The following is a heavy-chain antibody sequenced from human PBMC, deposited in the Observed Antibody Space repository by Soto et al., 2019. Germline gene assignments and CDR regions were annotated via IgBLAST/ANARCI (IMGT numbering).Heavy chain of an antibody. J-gene: IGHJ4*02. D-gene: IGHD3-16*02. CDR1: GFTFSSYA. V-gene: IGHV3-23*01. CDR2: ISGSGGST. CDR3: AKDMIDYVWGSYRHGGIDY. Sequence: PGGSLRLSCAASGFTFSSYAMSWVRQAPGKGLEWVSAISGSGGSTYYADSVKGRFTISRDNSKNTLYLQMNSLRAEDTAVYYCAKDMIDYVWGSYRHGGIDYWGQGTLVTVSS.